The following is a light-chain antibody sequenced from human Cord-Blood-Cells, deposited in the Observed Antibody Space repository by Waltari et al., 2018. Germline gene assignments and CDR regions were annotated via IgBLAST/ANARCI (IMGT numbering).Light chain of an antibody. Sequence: IQMTQSPSSLSASVADRVTITCRASQNISSYLNWYQQKPGKAPKLLIYDASSLQIGVPSRFSGSGSGTDFTLTISSLQPEDFATYYCQQSYSTPLTFGGGTKVEIK. CDR1: QNISSY. CDR3: QQSYSTPLT. V-gene: IGKV1-39*01. CDR2: DAS. J-gene: IGKJ4*01.